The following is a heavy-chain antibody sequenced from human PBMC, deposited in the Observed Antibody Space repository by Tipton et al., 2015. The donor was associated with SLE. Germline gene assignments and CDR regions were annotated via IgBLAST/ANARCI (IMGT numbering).Heavy chain of an antibody. V-gene: IGHV4-59*01. CDR3: ARGVAERLGLDF. CDR2: IYFDGNS. J-gene: IGHJ4*02. CDR1: GVSIGPYY. Sequence: LRLSCTVSGVSIGPYYWQWIRQSPGKALEWVGYIYFDGNSNGRGNFNPSLKSRVTMSVDPSKMQFSLNLNSVTAADTALYFCARGVAERLGLDFWGQGSLVTVSS. D-gene: IGHD6-19*01.